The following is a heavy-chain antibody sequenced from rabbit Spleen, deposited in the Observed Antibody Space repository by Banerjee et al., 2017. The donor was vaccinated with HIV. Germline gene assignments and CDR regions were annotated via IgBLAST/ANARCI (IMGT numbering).Heavy chain of an antibody. CDR1: GFSFSSSYY. J-gene: IGHJ6*01. CDR3: ARDAGTSFSTYGMDV. Sequence: QEQLVESGGDLVKPGTSLTLTCTASGFSFSSSYYVCWVRQAPGKGLECIACIYAGSSGSTYSATWAKGRFTISKTSSTTVTLQMTSLTAADTATYFCARDAGTSFSTYGMDVWGPGTLVTVS. V-gene: IGHV1S45*01. CDR2: IYAGSSGST. D-gene: IGHD8-1*01.